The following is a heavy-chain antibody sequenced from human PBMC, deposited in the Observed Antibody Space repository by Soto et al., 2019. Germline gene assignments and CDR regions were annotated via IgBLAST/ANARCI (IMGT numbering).Heavy chain of an antibody. J-gene: IGHJ6*02. V-gene: IGHV1-69*01. CDR2: IIPMYNKP. CDR3: ALGYSGGYYDAMDV. Sequence: QVQLVQSGAEVKKPGSSVRVSCQASGGTFTTYAFNWVRQAPGQGLEWMGGIIPMYNKPNYAPKFLGRVTISADPSTSTAYRELTTLRSEDKAVYFCALGYSGGYYDAMDVWGQGTTVTVSS. CDR1: GGTFTTYA. D-gene: IGHD4-4*01.